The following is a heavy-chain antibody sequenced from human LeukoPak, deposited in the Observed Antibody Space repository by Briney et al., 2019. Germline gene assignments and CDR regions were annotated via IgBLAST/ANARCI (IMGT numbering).Heavy chain of an antibody. V-gene: IGHV3-30*02. CDR3: AKTIAVAGRVFDY. CDR1: GFTFSSYG. Sequence: PGESLKISCAASGFTFSSYGMHWVRQAPGKGLEWVAFIRYDGSNKYYADSVKGRFTISRDNSKNTLYLQMNSLRAEDTAVYYCAKTIAVAGRVFDYWGQGTLVTVSS. CDR2: IRYDGSNK. D-gene: IGHD6-19*01. J-gene: IGHJ4*02.